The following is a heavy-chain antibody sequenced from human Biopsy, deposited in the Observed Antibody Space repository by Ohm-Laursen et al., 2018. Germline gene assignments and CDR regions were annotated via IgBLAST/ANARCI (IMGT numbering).Heavy chain of an antibody. CDR3: ARQVDFWSGYVDY. CDR1: GGSISDSTYH. D-gene: IGHD3-3*01. J-gene: IGHJ4*02. Sequence: GTLSLTWTVSGGSISDSTYHRGWIRQSPGKGLEWIGNIYYSGNTDYSPSLKSRVTISVDTSNNQFSLKLRSVTAADTAVYYCARQVDFWSGYVDYWGQGTLVAVSS. CDR2: IYYSGNT. V-gene: IGHV4-39*01.